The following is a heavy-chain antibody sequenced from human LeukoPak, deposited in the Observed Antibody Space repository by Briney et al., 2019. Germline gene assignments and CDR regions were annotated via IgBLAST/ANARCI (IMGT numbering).Heavy chain of an antibody. V-gene: IGHV4-59*01. D-gene: IGHD5-18*01. J-gene: IGHJ4*02. CDR2: IYYSGRT. CDR3: ARGQKYRNGYTVTELGSGYFDY. CDR1: GGSISSYY. Sequence: KSSETLSLTCSVSGGSISSYYWSWIRQPPGRGLEWIGYIYYSGRTSYNPSLKSRVTISVDTSKNQFSLRLSSVTAADTAVYYCARGQKYRNGYTVTELGSGYFDYWGQGTLVTVSS.